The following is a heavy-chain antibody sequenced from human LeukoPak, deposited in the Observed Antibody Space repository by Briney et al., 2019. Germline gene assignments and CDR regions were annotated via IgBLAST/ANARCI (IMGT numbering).Heavy chain of an antibody. V-gene: IGHV3-66*01. CDR3: ARDRLEAVVGIFDY. CDR1: GFTVSSNY. Sequence: GGSLRLSCAASGFTVSSNYMSWVRQGPGKGLEWVSVIINGGSTFYVDSVKGRFTISRDNAKNSLYLQMNSLRAEDTAVYYCARDRLEAVVGIFDYWGQGTLVTVSS. D-gene: IGHD6-13*01. J-gene: IGHJ4*02. CDR2: IINGGST.